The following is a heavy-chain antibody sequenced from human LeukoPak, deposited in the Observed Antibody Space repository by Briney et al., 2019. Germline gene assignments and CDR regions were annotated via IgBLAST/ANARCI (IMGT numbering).Heavy chain of an antibody. CDR2: ISWNSGSI. J-gene: IGHJ5*02. Sequence: GGSLRLSCAASGFTFDDYAMHWVRQAPGKGLEWVSGISWNSGSIGYADSAKGRFTISRDNAKNSLYLQMNSLRAEDTALYYCAKAIPRYSYGYSNWFDPWGQGTLVTVSS. D-gene: IGHD5-18*01. CDR1: GFTFDDYA. CDR3: AKAIPRYSYGYSNWFDP. V-gene: IGHV3-9*01.